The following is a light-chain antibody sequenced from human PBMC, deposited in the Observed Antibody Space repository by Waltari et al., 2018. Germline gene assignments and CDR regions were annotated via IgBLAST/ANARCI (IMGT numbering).Light chain of an antibody. CDR3: SSYTSSSTWV. CDR1: SSDVGGYQY. V-gene: IGLV2-14*01. J-gene: IGLJ3*02. CDR2: DVS. Sequence: QSALTQPASVSGSPGQSITISCTGTSSDVGGYQYVSWYQQHPGKAPKLMIYDVSKRPSGVSKRFSGSKSGNTASLTISGLQAEDEADYYCSSYTSSSTWVFGGGTKLTVL.